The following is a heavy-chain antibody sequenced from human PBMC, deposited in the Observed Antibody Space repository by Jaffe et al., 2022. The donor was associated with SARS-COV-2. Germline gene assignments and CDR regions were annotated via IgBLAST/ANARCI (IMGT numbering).Heavy chain of an antibody. V-gene: IGHV4-59*01. J-gene: IGHJ6*02. CDR3: ARGNSGSYYYGMDV. D-gene: IGHD1-26*01. CDR2: IYYSGST. CDR1: GGSISSYY. Sequence: QVQLQESGPGLVKPSETLSLTCTVSGGSISSYYWSWIRQPPGKGLEWIGYIYYSGSTNYNPSLKSRVTISVDTSKNQFSLKLSSVTAADTAVYYCARGNSGSYYYGMDVWGQGTTVTVSS.